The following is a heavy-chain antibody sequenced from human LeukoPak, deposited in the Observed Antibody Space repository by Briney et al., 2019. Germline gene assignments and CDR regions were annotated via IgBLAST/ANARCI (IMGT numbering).Heavy chain of an antibody. D-gene: IGHD3-22*01. CDR2: INQDGSDK. Sequence: GGSLRLSCAASGFTFSSYWMTWVRQAPGKGLEWVANINQDGSDKNYLDSVKGRFTISRDNAKNSLFLQINNLRADDTAVYYCARVYYDSSGYYDYYTFDMWGQGTMVTVSS. CDR3: ARVYYDSSGYYDYYTFDM. J-gene: IGHJ3*02. V-gene: IGHV3-7*01. CDR1: GFTFSSYW.